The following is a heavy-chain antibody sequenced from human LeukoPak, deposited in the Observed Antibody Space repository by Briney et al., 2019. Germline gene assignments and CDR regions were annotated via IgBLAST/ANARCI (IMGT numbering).Heavy chain of an antibody. V-gene: IGHV3-7*05. CDR3: ATYQGYNYGPFDY. CDR1: GLTFSSYW. D-gene: IGHD5-18*01. Sequence: GGSLRLSCAASGLTFSSYWMSWVRQAPGKGPEWVANIKEDGSEQYYVDSVKGRFTISRDNAKNSLYLQVNNLRAEDTAVYYCATYQGYNYGPFDYWGQGTLVTVSS. CDR2: IKEDGSEQ. J-gene: IGHJ4*02.